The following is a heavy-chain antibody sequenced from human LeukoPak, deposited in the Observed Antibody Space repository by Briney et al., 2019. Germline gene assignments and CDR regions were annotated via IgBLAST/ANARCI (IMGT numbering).Heavy chain of an antibody. D-gene: IGHD2-15*01. Sequence: GGSLRLSCAASGFSFSAYWMTWVRQAPGTGLEWVANINPAGTETYYVDPVKGRFTISRDNAKNLLYLQMNSLRAEDTAVYYCARFGYVAAVDLWGQGTLVTVSS. CDR1: GFSFSAYW. CDR2: INPAGTET. V-gene: IGHV3-7*01. CDR3: ARFGYVAAVDL. J-gene: IGHJ4*02.